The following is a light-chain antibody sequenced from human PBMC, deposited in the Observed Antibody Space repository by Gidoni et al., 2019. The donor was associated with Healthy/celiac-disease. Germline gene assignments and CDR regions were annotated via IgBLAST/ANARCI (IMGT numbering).Light chain of an antibody. V-gene: IGLV2-14*01. CDR3: SSYTSGSV. CDR2: DVS. Sequence: QSALTQPASVSGSPGQSITISCTGTSSDVGCYNYVSWYQQHPGKAPKLMIYDVSNRPSGVSNRFSGSKSGNTASLTISGLQAEDEADYYCSSYTSGSVFGTGTKVTVL. J-gene: IGLJ1*01. CDR1: SSDVGCYNY.